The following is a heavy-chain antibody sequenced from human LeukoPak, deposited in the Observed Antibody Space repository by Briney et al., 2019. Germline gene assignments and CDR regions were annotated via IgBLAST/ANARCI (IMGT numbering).Heavy chain of an antibody. CDR1: GFTFRSYE. Sequence: GGSLRLSRAASGFTFRSYEMNWVRQAPGKGLEWLSDISSGGGTVYYADFLERRVAISRDNAKNSLYLHMISLRAEDTAVYYCASRGLYYDYVHGFWGHGTLVTVSS. CDR2: ISSGGGTV. J-gene: IGHJ4*01. CDR3: ASRGLYYDYVHGF. D-gene: IGHD3-16*01. V-gene: IGHV3-48*03.